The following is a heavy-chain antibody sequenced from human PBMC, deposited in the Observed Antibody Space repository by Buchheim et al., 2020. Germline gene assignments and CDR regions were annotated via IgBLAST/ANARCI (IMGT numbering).Heavy chain of an antibody. CDR1: GFTFSNYA. V-gene: IGHV3-30-3*01. J-gene: IGHJ4*02. D-gene: IGHD3-22*01. CDR2: ISYDGSIK. CDR3: ATPVVVITTTDY. Sequence: QVQLVESGGGVVQPGRSLRLSCAASGFTFSNYAMHWVRQAPGKGLEWVAVISYDGSIKYYADSVKGRLTLSRDNSKNMQYVQMNSLRPEDTAVFYCATPVVVITTTDYWGQGT.